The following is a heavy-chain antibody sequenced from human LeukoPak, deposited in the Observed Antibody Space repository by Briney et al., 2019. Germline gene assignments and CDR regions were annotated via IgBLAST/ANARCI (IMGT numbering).Heavy chain of an antibody. D-gene: IGHD5-24*01. V-gene: IGHV1-18*01. CDR1: GYTIDSYS. CDR3: VRGKVLREAVRWIQFDY. CDR2: ISAYNGNT. Sequence: ASVKVSCKASGYTIDSYSISWVRQAPGQGLEWMGWISAYNGNTNYAQRVQGRVTMTTDTSTSTAHMELRSLRSEDTAVYYCVRGKVLREAVRWIQFDYWGQGTLVTVSS. J-gene: IGHJ4*02.